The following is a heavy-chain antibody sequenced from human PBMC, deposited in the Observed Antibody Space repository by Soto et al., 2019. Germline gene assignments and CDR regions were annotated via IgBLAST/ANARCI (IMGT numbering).Heavy chain of an antibody. J-gene: IGHJ4*02. CDR1: GYSFTSHW. Sequence: EVQLVQSGAEVKKPGESLKISCKGSGYSFTSHWIGWVRQMPGKGLEWMGVIYPSDSDTRYSPSFQGQVTISADKSINTAYLQWTSLTASDTAMYYCARRATYCSGGNCYLDYWGQGTLVIVSS. CDR3: ARRATYCSGGNCYLDY. CDR2: IYPSDSDT. D-gene: IGHD2-15*01. V-gene: IGHV5-51*01.